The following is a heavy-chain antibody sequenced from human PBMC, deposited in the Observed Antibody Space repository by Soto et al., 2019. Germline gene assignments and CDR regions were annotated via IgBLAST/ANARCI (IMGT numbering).Heavy chain of an antibody. CDR1: GGSISSGGYY. J-gene: IGHJ6*02. Sequence: SETLSLTCTVSGGSISSGGYYWSWIRQHPGKDLERIGYIYYSESTYYNQSLKSQVTISVDKSKNQYNLKLSYVTAADTALYYCARHNGPLYVGYYYDMDVWGQGTTVT. CDR3: ARHNGPLYVGYYYDMDV. CDR2: IYYSEST. D-gene: IGHD3-16*01. V-gene: IGHV4-31*01.